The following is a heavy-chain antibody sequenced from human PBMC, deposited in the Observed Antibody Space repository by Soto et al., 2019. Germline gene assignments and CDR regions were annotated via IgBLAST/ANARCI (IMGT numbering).Heavy chain of an antibody. V-gene: IGHV4-31*03. CDR2: IYYSGST. Sequence: QVQLQESGPGLVKPSQTLSLTCTVSGGSLSSGGYYWTWIRQHPGKGLEWIGYIYYSGSTSYNPSLKSRVTISVYTSKNQFSLKLSSVTAADTAVYYCARWLQFGSYYGMDVWGQGTTVTVSS. CDR3: ARWLQFGSYYGMDV. D-gene: IGHD5-12*01. CDR1: GGSLSSGGYY. J-gene: IGHJ6*02.